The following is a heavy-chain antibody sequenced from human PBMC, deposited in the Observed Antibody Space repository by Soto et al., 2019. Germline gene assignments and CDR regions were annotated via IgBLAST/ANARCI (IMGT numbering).Heavy chain of an antibody. V-gene: IGHV4-59*01. CDR3: ARDNCGGDCPHLDY. D-gene: IGHD2-21*02. J-gene: IGHJ4*02. CDR2: IYYSGGT. Sequence: SETLSLPCTVSGGSISSYYWSWIRQPPGKGLEWIGYIYYSGGTNYNPSLKSRVTLSVDTSKNQFSLKVSSVTAADTAVYYCARDNCGGDCPHLDYWGQGILVTVSS. CDR1: GGSISSYY.